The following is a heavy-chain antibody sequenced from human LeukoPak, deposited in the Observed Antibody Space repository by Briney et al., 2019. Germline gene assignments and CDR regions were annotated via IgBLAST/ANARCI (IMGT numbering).Heavy chain of an antibody. CDR1: GGSISSGGYY. Sequence: PSETLSLTCTVSGGSISSGGYYWSWIRQHPGKGLEWIGYIYYSGSTYYNPSLKSRVTISVDTSKNQFYLKLSSVTAADTAVYYCARDRPPYTTIVGVAPWYMDVWGKGTTVTVSS. D-gene: IGHD3-3*01. CDR3: ARDRPPYTTIVGVAPWYMDV. CDR2: IYYSGST. V-gene: IGHV4-31*03. J-gene: IGHJ6*03.